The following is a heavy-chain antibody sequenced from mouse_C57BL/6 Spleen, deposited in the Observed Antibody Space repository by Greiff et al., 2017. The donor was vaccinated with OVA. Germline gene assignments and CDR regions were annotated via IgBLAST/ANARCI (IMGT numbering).Heavy chain of an antibody. CDR3: ARGEYSNRFAY. D-gene: IGHD2-5*01. Sequence: EVQLQQSGPELVKPGASVKISCKASGYTFTDYYMNWVKQSHGKGLEWIGDINPNNGGTSYNQKFKGKATLTVDTSSSTAYMKLRSLTSEDSAGDYCARGEYSNRFAYWGQGTRVTVSA. CDR2: INPNNGGT. CDR1: GYTFTDYY. J-gene: IGHJ3*01. V-gene: IGHV1-26*01.